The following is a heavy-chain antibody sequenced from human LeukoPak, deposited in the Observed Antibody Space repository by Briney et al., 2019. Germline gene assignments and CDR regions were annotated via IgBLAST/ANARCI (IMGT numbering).Heavy chain of an antibody. V-gene: IGHV1-46*01. D-gene: IGHD6-13*01. J-gene: IGHJ4*02. CDR3: ARGDFLEAAAHYYFDY. Sequence: ASVKVSCKASGYTFTYYYIHWVRQAPGQGLEWMGIINPSGGSTMYAQKFRGRVTMTRDTSTSTAYMELSSLRSEDTAVYYCARGDFLEAAAHYYFDYWGQGILVTVSS. CDR2: INPSGGST. CDR1: GYTFTYYY.